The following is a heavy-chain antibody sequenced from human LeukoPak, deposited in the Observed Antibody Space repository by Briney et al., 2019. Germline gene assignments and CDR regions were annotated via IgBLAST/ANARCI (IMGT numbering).Heavy chain of an antibody. J-gene: IGHJ1*01. V-gene: IGHV4-39*07. CDR3: ARGGAARLHFQN. CDR1: GGSISSSSYY. Sequence: SATLSRTCTVSGGSISSSSYYRGWIRQPPGKGLEWIGSIYYSGSTYYNPSLKSRVTISVDTSKNQFSLNLNSVTAADTAVYYCARGGAARLHFQNWGQGTLVTVTS. D-gene: IGHD6-6*01. CDR2: IYYSGST.